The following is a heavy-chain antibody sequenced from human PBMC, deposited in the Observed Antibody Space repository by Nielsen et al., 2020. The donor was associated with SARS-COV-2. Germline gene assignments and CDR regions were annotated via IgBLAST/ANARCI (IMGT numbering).Heavy chain of an antibody. J-gene: IGHJ4*02. D-gene: IGHD6-13*01. Sequence: LKISCAASGFTFSSYAMHWVRQAPGKGLEWVAVISYDGSNKYYADSVKGRFTISRDNSKNTLYLQMNSLRAEDTAVYYCARVAPDSSSWYLFDYWGQGTLVTVSS. CDR1: GFTFSSYA. CDR3: ARVAPDSSSWYLFDY. V-gene: IGHV3-30*04. CDR2: ISYDGSNK.